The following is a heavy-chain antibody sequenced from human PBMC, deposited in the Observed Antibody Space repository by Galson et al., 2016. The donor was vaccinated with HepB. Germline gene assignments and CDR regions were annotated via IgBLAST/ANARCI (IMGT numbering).Heavy chain of an antibody. J-gene: IGHJ4*02. Sequence: SVKVSCKASGYTFTSYYMHWVRQAPGQGLEWMGIIYPSRGDANYAQNFQGRVTMTRDEPTSTAYMELSSLRSEDTAVYYCASPQKYNWNRYYFEYWGQGTLVTVSS. CDR3: ASPQKYNWNRYYFEY. CDR2: IYPSRGDA. D-gene: IGHD1-20*01. CDR1: GYTFTSYY. V-gene: IGHV1-46*01.